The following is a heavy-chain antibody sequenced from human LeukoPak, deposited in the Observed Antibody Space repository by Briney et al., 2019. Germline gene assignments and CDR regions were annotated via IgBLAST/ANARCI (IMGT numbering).Heavy chain of an antibody. J-gene: IGHJ3*02. Sequence: GGSLRLSCAASGFTFSSYSMNWVRQAPGKGLEWVSSISSSSSYIYYADSVKGRFTISRDNAKNSLYLQMNSLRAEDTAVYYCARDSDILPNAFDIWGQGTMVTVSS. D-gene: IGHD3-9*01. CDR3: ARDSDILPNAFDI. CDR1: GFTFSSYS. CDR2: ISSSSSYI. V-gene: IGHV3-21*01.